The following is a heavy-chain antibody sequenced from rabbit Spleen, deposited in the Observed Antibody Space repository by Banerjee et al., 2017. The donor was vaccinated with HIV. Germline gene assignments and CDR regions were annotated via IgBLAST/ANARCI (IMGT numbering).Heavy chain of an antibody. D-gene: IGHD1-1*01. CDR3: ARDTSSSFSSYGMDL. V-gene: IGHV1S45*01. J-gene: IGHJ6*01. Sequence: QEQLEESGGDLVKPGASLTLTCTASGVSFSYSSYMCWVRQAPGKGLEWIACIDVGSSGFTYFATWAKGRFTISKTSSTTVTLQMTRLTAADTATYFCARDTSSSFSSYGMDLWGPGTLVT. CDR1: GVSFSYSSY. CDR2: IDVGSSGFT.